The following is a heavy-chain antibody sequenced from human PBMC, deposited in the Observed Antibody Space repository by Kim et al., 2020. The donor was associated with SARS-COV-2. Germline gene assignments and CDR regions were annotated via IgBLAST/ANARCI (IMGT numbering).Heavy chain of an antibody. J-gene: IGHJ3*01. CDR3: ARNSSDGSTWGTNRFDAFDV. Sequence: SETLSLTCTVSFGSIRNTYDYWGWIRQPPGKGLEWIGSVYYSGSTFYNPSLKSRLIISVDTSKNQFSLNLRSVTAADTAVYYCARNSSDGSTWGTNRFDAFDVWGQGTFVSVSS. V-gene: IGHV4-39*01. CDR1: FGSIRNTYDY. CDR2: VYYSGST. D-gene: IGHD3-16*02.